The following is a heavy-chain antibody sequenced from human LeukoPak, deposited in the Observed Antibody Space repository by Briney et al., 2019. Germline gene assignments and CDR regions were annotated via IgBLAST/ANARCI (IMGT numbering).Heavy chain of an antibody. CDR2: INHSGST. CDR3: ARPGSSGWYDY. V-gene: IGHV4-34*01. CDR1: GGSFSGYY. D-gene: IGHD6-19*01. Sequence: SETLSLTCAVYGGSFSGYYWSWIRQPPGKGLGWIGEINHSGSTNYNPSLKSRVTISVDTSKNQFSLKLSPVTAADTAVYYCARPGSSGWYDYWGQGTLVTVSS. J-gene: IGHJ4*02.